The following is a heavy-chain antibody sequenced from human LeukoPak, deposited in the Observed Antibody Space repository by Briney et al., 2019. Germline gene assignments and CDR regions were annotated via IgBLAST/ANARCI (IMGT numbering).Heavy chain of an antibody. CDR3: ARDSLVGYCSSTSCMGAFDY. CDR1: GYTFTGYY. V-gene: IGHV1-46*01. Sequence: GASVKVSCKASGYTFTGYYMHWVRQAPGQGLEWMGIINPSGGSTSYAQKFQGRVTMTRDTSTSTVYMELSSLRSEDTAVYYCARDSLVGYCSSTSCMGAFDYWGQGTLVTVSS. CDR2: INPSGGST. J-gene: IGHJ4*02. D-gene: IGHD2-2*01.